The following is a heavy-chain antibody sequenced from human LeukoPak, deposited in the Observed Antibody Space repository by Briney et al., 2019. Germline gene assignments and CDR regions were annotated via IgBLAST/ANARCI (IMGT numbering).Heavy chain of an antibody. V-gene: IGHV3-30-3*01. CDR1: GFTFSSYA. D-gene: IGHD3-16*01. J-gene: IGHJ1*01. CDR3: ARDQRPGWGEYFQH. CDR2: ISYDGSNK. Sequence: GGSLRLSCAASGFTFSSYAMHWVRQAPGKGLEWVALISYDGSNKYYADSVKGRFTISRDNSKNTLYLQMSSLRTEDTALYYCARDQRPGWGEYFQHWGQGTLVTVSS.